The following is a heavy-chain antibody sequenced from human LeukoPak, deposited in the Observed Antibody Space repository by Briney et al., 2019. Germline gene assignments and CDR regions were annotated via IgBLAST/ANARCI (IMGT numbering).Heavy chain of an antibody. CDR1: GFTFSSYA. J-gene: IGHJ4*02. V-gene: IGHV3-23*01. D-gene: IGHD3-22*01. Sequence: PGGSLRLSCAASGFTFSSYAMSWVRQAPGKGLEWVSAISGSGGSTYYADSVKGRFTISRDNRKNSLYLQMSSLRTEDTALYYCAKEPHYYDSSGYYWGQGTLVTVSS. CDR3: AKEPHYYDSSGYY. CDR2: ISGSGGST.